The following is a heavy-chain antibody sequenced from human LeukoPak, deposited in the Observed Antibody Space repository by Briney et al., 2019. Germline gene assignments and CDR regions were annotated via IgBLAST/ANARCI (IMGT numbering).Heavy chain of an antibody. D-gene: IGHD6-13*01. Sequence: ASVKVSCKASGYTFTSYGISWVRQAPRQGLEWMGWISAYNGNTNYAQKLQGRVTMTTDTSTSTAYMELRSLRSDDTAVYYCARDRRSSWSPLYNWFDPWGQGTLVTVSS. CDR3: ARDRRSSWSPLYNWFDP. CDR2: ISAYNGNT. CDR1: GYTFTSYG. J-gene: IGHJ5*02. V-gene: IGHV1-18*01.